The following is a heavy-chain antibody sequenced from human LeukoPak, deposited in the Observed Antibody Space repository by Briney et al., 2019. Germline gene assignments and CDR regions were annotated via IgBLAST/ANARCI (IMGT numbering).Heavy chain of an antibody. Sequence: ASVKVSCKASGYTFTSYGISWVRQAPGQGLEWMGWISAYNGNTNYAQKLQGRVTMTTDTSTSTAYMGLRSLRSDDTAVYYCARAHYYGSGGNNWFDPWGQGTLVTVSS. V-gene: IGHV1-18*01. CDR3: ARAHYYGSGGNNWFDP. J-gene: IGHJ5*02. D-gene: IGHD3-10*01. CDR2: ISAYNGNT. CDR1: GYTFTSYG.